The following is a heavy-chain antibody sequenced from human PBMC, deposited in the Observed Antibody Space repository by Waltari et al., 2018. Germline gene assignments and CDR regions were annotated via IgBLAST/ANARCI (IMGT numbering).Heavy chain of an antibody. CDR2: ISSSSAYK. V-gene: IGHV3-21*01. CDR3: VRENCSVTSCFKHFDY. CDR1: GISFGTYN. Sequence: EGQLVESGGGLVKPGGSLRLSCAASGISFGTYNMNGVRQAPGKGLEWVSYISSSSAYKYYADSVKGRFAISRDNAKNLLFLQMNSLRADDTAVYYCVRENCSVTSCFKHFDYWGRGILVTVSS. J-gene: IGHJ4*02. D-gene: IGHD2-2*01.